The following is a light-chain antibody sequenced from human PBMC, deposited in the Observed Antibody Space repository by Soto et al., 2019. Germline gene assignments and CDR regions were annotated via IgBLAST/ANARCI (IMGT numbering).Light chain of an antibody. V-gene: IGKV2-28*01. CDR1: QSLLHSNGYNY. CDR2: LGS. Sequence: DIVMTQSQLSLAVTPGEPASISCTSSQSLLHSNGYNYLDWYLQKPGQSPQLLIYLGSYRASGVPDRFSGSGSGTDFTLKISRVEAEDVGVYYCMQALQTPRTFGQGTKV. CDR3: MQALQTPRT. J-gene: IGKJ1*01.